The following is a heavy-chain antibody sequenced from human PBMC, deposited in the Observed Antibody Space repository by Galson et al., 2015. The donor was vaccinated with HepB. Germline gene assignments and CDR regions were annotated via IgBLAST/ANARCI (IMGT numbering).Heavy chain of an antibody. V-gene: IGHV3-23*01. CDR2: ISASGGPT. CDR1: GFTFSNYA. CDR3: AKGGGAHYLYHMDV. J-gene: IGHJ6*03. Sequence: SLRLSCAASGFTFSNYAISWVRRAPGKGLEWVSVISASGGPTYYADSVKGRFTISRDKTKKTLDLHMNSLRAGDTAIYCCAKGGGAHYLYHMDVWGTGTTVTVSS.